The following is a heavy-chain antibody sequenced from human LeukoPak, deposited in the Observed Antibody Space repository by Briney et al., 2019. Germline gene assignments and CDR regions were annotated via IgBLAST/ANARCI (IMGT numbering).Heavy chain of an antibody. CDR3: ASGRLGYCTNGVCYDAFDI. Sequence: GGSLRLSCAASGFTVSSNYMSWVRQAPGKGLEWVSVIYSGGSTNYADSVRGRFTISRDNSKNTLYLQMNSLRAEDTAVYYCASGRLGYCTNGVCYDAFDIWGQGTMVTVSS. V-gene: IGHV3-53*01. D-gene: IGHD2-8*01. CDR2: IYSGGST. J-gene: IGHJ3*02. CDR1: GFTVSSNY.